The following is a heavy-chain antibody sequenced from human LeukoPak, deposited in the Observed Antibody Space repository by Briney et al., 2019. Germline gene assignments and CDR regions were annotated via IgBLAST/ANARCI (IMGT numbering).Heavy chain of an antibody. V-gene: IGHV4-39*02. CDR2: VYYSGST. D-gene: IGHD1-26*01. J-gene: IGHJ4*02. CDR1: GGSIRTSFYY. Sequence: SETLSLTCSVSGGSIRTSFYYWGLIRQPPGRGLEWIGSVYYSGSTYYNPSLKSRVAMSVDTSTNHFSLKLTSLTAADTSVYYCASGKKATLKPGYYFDYWGQGILVTVSS. CDR3: ASGKKATLKPGYYFDY.